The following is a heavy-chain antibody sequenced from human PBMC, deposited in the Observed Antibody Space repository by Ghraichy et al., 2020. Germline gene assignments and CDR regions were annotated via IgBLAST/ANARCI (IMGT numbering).Heavy chain of an antibody. CDR3: ARDGVEDYVWGSHSKN. Sequence: GVLRLSCADSGFSFSSYWMSWVRQAPGKGLEWVANIKQDGSEKNYVDSVKGRFTISRDNAKNSLYLQMNSLRAEDTALYYCARDGVEDYVWGSHSKNWGQGTLVTVSS. D-gene: IGHD3-16*01. J-gene: IGHJ4*02. V-gene: IGHV3-7*01. CDR2: IKQDGSEK. CDR1: GFSFSSYW.